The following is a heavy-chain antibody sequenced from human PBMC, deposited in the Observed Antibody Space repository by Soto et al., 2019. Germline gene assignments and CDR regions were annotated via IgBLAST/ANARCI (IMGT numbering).Heavy chain of an antibody. CDR1: GFSLSTRGVG. CDR2: LYWDNDK. V-gene: IGHV2-5*02. J-gene: IGHJ4*02. Sequence: QITLKESGPTLVKPTQTLTLTCTFSGFSLSTRGVGVGWIRQPPGKALEWLALLYWDNDKGYSPSLKSRLTITKDASKHQVVLTVTNVDPVDTATYYCAHRPRGYSYYFDYWRQGTLVTVSS. D-gene: IGHD5-18*01. CDR3: AHRPRGYSYYFDY.